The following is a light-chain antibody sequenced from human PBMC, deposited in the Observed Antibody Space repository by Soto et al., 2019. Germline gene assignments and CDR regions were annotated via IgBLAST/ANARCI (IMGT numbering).Light chain of an antibody. J-gene: IGLJ3*02. V-gene: IGLV2-14*01. CDR3: SSYAGTTWV. CDR1: SSDVGAYNF. Sequence: QSALTQPASVSGSPGQSITISCTGTSSDVGAYNFVSWYQQHPGKAPKLMIYDVSNRPSGVSNRFSGSKSGNTASLTISGLQAEDEADYYCSSYAGTTWVFGGGTQLTVL. CDR2: DVS.